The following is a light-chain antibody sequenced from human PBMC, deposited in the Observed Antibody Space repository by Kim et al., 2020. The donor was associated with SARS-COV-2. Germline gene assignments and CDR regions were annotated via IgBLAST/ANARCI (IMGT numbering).Light chain of an antibody. CDR2: RDN. V-gene: IGLV3-1*01. CDR3: QAWDSSIYV. CDR1: KLGDKY. Sequence: SVSPGQTASITCSGDKLGDKYASWYQQKPGQSPVVVIFRDNRRPSGIPERFSGSNSGNTATLTISGTHAMDEADYYCQAWDSSIYVFGTGTKVTVL. J-gene: IGLJ1*01.